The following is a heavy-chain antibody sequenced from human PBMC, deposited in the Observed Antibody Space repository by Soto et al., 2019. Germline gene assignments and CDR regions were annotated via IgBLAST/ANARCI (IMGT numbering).Heavy chain of an antibody. CDR2: ISTFDGNK. Sequence: QVQLVQSGAEVKKPGASVKVSCKASGYTFTNYGITWVRQAPGQGLEWMGWISTFDGNKNFAQQFQGRVTLTTDTSTSTAYMELRSLRSDDTAVYYCARYYCSISSCSETDGWFFDLWGRGTLVTVSS. CDR1: GYTFTNYG. CDR3: ARYYCSISSCSETDGWFFDL. D-gene: IGHD2-2*01. J-gene: IGHJ2*01. V-gene: IGHV1-18*01.